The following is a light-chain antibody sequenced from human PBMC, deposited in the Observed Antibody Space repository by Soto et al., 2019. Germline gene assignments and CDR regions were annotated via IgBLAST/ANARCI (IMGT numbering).Light chain of an antibody. CDR2: GNN. Sequence: QSVLAQPPSMSGAPGQRVTISCTGTSANIGAGYDVHWYQQLPGMAPKLLIYGNNKRPSGVPDRFSGSNSGTSASLAITGLQAEDEADYYCQSYDSTLSGLYVLGTGTKVTVL. CDR1: SANIGAGYD. J-gene: IGLJ1*01. V-gene: IGLV1-40*01. CDR3: QSYDSTLSGLYV.